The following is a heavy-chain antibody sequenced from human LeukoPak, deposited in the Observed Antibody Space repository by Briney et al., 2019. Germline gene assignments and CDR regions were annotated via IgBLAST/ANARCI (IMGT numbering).Heavy chain of an antibody. Sequence: GGSLRLSCAASGFTFSSYAMSWVRQAPGKGLEWVSGISGSGGSTYYADSVKGRFTISRDNSKSTLYLQMNSLRAEDTAVYYCAKFYDILTGYFDYWGQGTLVTVSS. V-gene: IGHV3-23*01. D-gene: IGHD3-9*01. CDR2: ISGSGGST. CDR1: GFTFSSYA. CDR3: AKFYDILTGYFDY. J-gene: IGHJ4*02.